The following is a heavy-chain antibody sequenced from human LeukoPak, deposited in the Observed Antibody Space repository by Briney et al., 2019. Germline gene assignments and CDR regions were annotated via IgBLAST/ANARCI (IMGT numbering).Heavy chain of an antibody. CDR3: ARETDIVVVVAAREQGAFDI. V-gene: IGHV4-39*07. Sequence: PSETLSLTCSVSGGSISSSSYYWGWIRQPPGKGLEWIGSIYYSGSTYYNPSLKSRVTISVDTSKNQFSLKLSSVTAADTAVYYCARETDIVVVVAAREQGAFDIWGQGTMVTVSS. CDR2: IYYSGST. J-gene: IGHJ3*02. CDR1: GGSISSSSYY. D-gene: IGHD2-15*01.